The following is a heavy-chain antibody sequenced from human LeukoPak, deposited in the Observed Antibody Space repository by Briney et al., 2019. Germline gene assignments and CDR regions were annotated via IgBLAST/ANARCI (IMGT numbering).Heavy chain of an antibody. D-gene: IGHD4-11*01. V-gene: IGHV4-38-2*02. Sequence: PSETLSLICTVSGYSIRTDYYWGWIRQPPGKGPQWIGTINKSGNTYYNPSLKSRVTISVDTSENHFSLKLSSVTAADTAVYYCARDGGYSNPYYYYYYYMDFWGKGTTVTVSS. CDR2: INKSGNT. CDR3: ARDGGYSNPYYYYYYYMDF. J-gene: IGHJ6*03. CDR1: GYSIRTDYY.